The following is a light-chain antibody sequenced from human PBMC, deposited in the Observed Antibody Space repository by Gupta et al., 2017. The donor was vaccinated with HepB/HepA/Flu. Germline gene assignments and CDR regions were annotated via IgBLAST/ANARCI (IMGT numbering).Light chain of an antibody. Sequence: DIQMTQSPSSPSASVGDRVTITCRSSQSILRYLNWFQKKPGKAPNLLIYTASSLQSGVPSRFSGGGSGTDFTLNISSLQPEDFATYYCQQTYSVPPTFGPGTKVDVK. CDR2: TAS. CDR1: QSILRY. V-gene: IGKV1-39*01. CDR3: QQTYSVPPT. J-gene: IGKJ3*01.